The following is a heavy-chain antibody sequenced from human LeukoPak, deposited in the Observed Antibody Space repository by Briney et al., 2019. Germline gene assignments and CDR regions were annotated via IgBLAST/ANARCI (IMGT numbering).Heavy chain of an antibody. CDR3: ARDLYSRRMDYYGSGSYFAY. Sequence: ASVKVSCKASGYTFISWVRQAPGQGLEWMGWISGYNGNTNYAQKLQGRVTMTTDTSTSTACMELRSLISDDTAVYYCARDLYSRRMDYYGSGSYFAYWGQGTLVTVSS. J-gene: IGHJ4*02. V-gene: IGHV1-18*01. CDR1: GYTF. CDR2: ISGYNGNT. D-gene: IGHD3-10*01.